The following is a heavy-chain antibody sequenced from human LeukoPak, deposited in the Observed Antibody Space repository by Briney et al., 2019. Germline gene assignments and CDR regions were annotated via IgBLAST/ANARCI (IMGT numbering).Heavy chain of an antibody. CDR2: ISAYNGNT. CDR1: GYTFTGYY. CDR3: ARDGARSYYYGMDV. D-gene: IGHD3-16*01. J-gene: IGHJ6*02. V-gene: IGHV1-18*04. Sequence: ASVKVSCKASGYTFTGYYMHWVRQAPGQGLEWMGWISAYNGNTNYAQKLQGRVTMTTDTSTSTAYMELRSLRSDDTAVYYCARDGARSYYYGMDVWGQGTTVTVSS.